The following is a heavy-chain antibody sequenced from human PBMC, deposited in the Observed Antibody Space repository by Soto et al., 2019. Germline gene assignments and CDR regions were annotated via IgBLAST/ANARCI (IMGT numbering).Heavy chain of an antibody. D-gene: IGHD3-3*01. Sequence: PGGCIRLSCAASGVTFSGSAMHGVRQASGKGLGWVGRIRSKANSYATAYAASVKGRFTISRDDSKNTAYLQMNSLKTEDTAVYYCTLHNYDFWSGYWPYYYYGMDVWGQGTTVTVSS. CDR1: GVTFSGSA. CDR2: IRSKANSYAT. J-gene: IGHJ6*02. CDR3: TLHNYDFWSGYWPYYYYGMDV. V-gene: IGHV3-73*01.